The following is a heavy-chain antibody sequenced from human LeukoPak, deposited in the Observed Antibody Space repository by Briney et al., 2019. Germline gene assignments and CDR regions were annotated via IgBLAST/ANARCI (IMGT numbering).Heavy chain of an antibody. CDR1: GFTFSSYA. V-gene: IGHV3-23*01. D-gene: IGHD3-10*01. Sequence: GGSLRLSCAASGFTFSSYAMSWVRQAPGKGLEWVSAISGSGGSTYYADSVKGRSTISRDNSKNTLYLQMNSLRAEDTAVYYCAKDKAGIRYFDYWGQGTLVTVSS. CDR2: ISGSGGST. J-gene: IGHJ4*02. CDR3: AKDKAGIRYFDY.